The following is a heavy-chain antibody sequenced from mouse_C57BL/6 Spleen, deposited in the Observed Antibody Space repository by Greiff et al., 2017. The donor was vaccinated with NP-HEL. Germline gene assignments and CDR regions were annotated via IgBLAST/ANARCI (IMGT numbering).Heavy chain of an antibody. J-gene: IGHJ2*01. D-gene: IGHD2-4*01. Sequence: EVNLVESGGGLVKPGGSLKLSCAASGFTFSSYTMSWVRQTPEKRLEWVATISGGGGNTYYPDSVKGRFTISRDNAKNTLYLQMSSLRSEDTALYYCARQYYDAFDYWGQGTTLTVSS. V-gene: IGHV5-9*01. CDR1: GFTFSSYT. CDR3: ARQYYDAFDY. CDR2: ISGGGGNT.